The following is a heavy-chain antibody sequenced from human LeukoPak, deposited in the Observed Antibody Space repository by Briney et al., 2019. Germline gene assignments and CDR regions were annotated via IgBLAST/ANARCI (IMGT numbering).Heavy chain of an antibody. CDR2: IIPILGIA. CDR3: ARYSDGGSSDYFDY. J-gene: IGHJ4*02. CDR1: GGTSSNYA. V-gene: IGHV1-69*04. Sequence: ASVKVSCKASGGTSSNYAISWVRQAPGQGLEWMGRIIPILGIANYAQKFQGRVTITADKSTSTAYMELSSLRSEDTAVYYCARYSDGGSSDYFDYWGQGTLVTVSS. D-gene: IGHD2-15*01.